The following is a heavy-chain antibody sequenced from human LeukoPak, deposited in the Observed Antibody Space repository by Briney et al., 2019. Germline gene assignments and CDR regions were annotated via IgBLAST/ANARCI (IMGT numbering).Heavy chain of an antibody. CDR3: ARGLWPNNWFDP. D-gene: IGHD2/OR15-2a*01. V-gene: IGHV4-34*01. CDR2: INHSGST. Sequence: WIGEINHSGSTDYNPSLKSRVTISVDTSKNQFSLKLSSVTAADTAVYYCARGLWPNNWFDPWGQGTLVTVSS. J-gene: IGHJ5*02.